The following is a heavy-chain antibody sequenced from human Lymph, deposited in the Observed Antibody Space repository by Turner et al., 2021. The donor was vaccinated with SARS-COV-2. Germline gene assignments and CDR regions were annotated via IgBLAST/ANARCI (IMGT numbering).Heavy chain of an antibody. Sequence: SVKVSCKASGYTFTTYAMPWVRQAPGQRLEWMGWINAGNGNTKYSQKLQGRVTITRDTSASTAYMELSSLRSEDTAVYYGARGKSPLLRVWEWLLSLDDWGQGTMVTVSS. J-gene: IGHJ4*02. CDR1: GYTFTTYA. D-gene: IGHD3-3*01. V-gene: IGHV1-3*01. CDR2: INAGNGNT. CDR3: ARGKSPLLRVWEWLLSLDD.